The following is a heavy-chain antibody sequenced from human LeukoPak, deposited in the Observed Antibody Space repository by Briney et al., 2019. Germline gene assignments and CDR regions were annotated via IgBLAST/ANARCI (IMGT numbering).Heavy chain of an antibody. CDR1: GGSISNRNYH. CDR3: SRVDGRVGATHYYFDY. Sequence: SETLSLTCTVSGGSISNRNYHWGWIRQPPGKGLEWIGSIYYSGSTYYNPSLKSRVTISVDTSKNQFSLKLSSVTATDTAMYYCSRVDGRVGATHYYFDYWGQGTLVTVSS. J-gene: IGHJ4*02. CDR2: IYYSGST. V-gene: IGHV4-39*07. D-gene: IGHD1-26*01.